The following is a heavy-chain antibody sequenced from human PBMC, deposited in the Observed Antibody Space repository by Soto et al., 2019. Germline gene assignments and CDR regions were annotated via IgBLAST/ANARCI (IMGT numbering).Heavy chain of an antibody. D-gene: IGHD3-10*01. J-gene: IGHJ4*02. V-gene: IGHV1-18*01. CDR2: ISPVGGAT. CDR3: ARPGFFGEFYFGY. Sequence: GASVKVSCKASGYTFTIYGISWVRQAPGQGLEWMGLISPVGGATTYAQKFQGEVTLTMDTSTATVYMELSSLTSEDTAVYYCARPGFFGEFYFGYWGQGSLVTVSS. CDR1: GYTFTIYG.